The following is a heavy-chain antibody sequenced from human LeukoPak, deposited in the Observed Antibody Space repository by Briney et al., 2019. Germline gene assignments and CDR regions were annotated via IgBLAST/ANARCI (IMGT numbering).Heavy chain of an antibody. CDR1: GYTFTSYG. V-gene: IGHV1-18*01. CDR2: ISAYNGNT. D-gene: IGHD5-18*01. Sequence: ASVKVSCNASGYTFTSYGISWVRQAPGQGLEWMGWISAYNGNTNYAQKLQGRVTMTTDTSTSTAYMELRSLRSDDTAVYYCARDIRGYSYGSRLDWGQGTLVTVSS. CDR3: ARDIRGYSYGSRLD. J-gene: IGHJ4*02.